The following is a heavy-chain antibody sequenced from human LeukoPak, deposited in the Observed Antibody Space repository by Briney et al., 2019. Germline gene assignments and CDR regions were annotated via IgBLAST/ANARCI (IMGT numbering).Heavy chain of an antibody. Sequence: GGSLRLSCAASAFTFSSYAISWVRQAPGKGLEWVSAISGSGGSTYYADSVKGRFTISRDNSKNTLYLQMNSLRAEDTAVYYCAKDHRAVAWPSDFDYWGQGTLVTVSS. J-gene: IGHJ4*02. CDR3: AKDHRAVAWPSDFDY. CDR1: AFTFSSYA. CDR2: ISGSGGST. V-gene: IGHV3-23*01. D-gene: IGHD4-23*01.